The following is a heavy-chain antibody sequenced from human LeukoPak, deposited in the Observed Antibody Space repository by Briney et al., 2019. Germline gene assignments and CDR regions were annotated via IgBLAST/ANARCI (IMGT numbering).Heavy chain of an antibody. CDR3: ARWHTLDV. CDR2: IKQDGSEK. J-gene: IGHJ6*02. CDR1: GFTFSSYS. D-gene: IGHD2-2*02. Sequence: PGGSLRLSCAASGFTFSSYSMNWVRQAPGKGLEWVANIKQDGSEKYFLDSVKGRFTISRDNAKNSLYLQMNSLRAEDTAVYYCARWHTLDVWGQGTTVIVSS. V-gene: IGHV3-7*01.